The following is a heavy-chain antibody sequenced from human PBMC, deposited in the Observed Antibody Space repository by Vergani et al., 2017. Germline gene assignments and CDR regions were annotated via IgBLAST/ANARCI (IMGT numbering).Heavy chain of an antibody. J-gene: IGHJ2*01. CDR3: ARGPDRYXSGGSCYLYWYFDL. Sequence: QVQLVQSGAEVKKPGSSVKVSCKASGGTFSSYAISWVRQAPGQGLEWMGRIIPIFGTANYAQKFQGRVTITADESTSTAYMELSSLRSEDTAVYYCARGPDRYXSGGSCYLYWYFDLWGRGTLVTVSS. CDR2: IIPIFGTA. CDR1: GGTFSSYA. V-gene: IGHV1-69*13. D-gene: IGHD2-15*01.